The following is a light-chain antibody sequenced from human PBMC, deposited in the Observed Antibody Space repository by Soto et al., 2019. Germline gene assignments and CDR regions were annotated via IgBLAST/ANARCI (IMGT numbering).Light chain of an antibody. Sequence: QSVLTQPPSVSAAPGQEVTIFCSGSSFNIEYNFVSWYQQLPGTAPKLLICEDDMRPSVIPDRFSASKSGSSATLGISGLQTGDEVDYFCGTWESSLNSVVFGGGTELTVL. V-gene: IGLV1-51*02. J-gene: IGLJ2*01. CDR1: SFNIEYNF. CDR2: EDD. CDR3: GTWESSLNSVV.